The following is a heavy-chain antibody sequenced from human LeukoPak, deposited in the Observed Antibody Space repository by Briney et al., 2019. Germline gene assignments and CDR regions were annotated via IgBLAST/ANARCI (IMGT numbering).Heavy chain of an antibody. D-gene: IGHD3-22*01. Sequence: SETLSLTCAVYGGSFSGYYWSWIRQPPGKGLEWLGEINHSGSTNYDPSLKSRVTISVDTSKNQFSLKLSSVTAADTAVYYCARGRGDDSSGFYPYYFDYWGQGTLVTVSS. J-gene: IGHJ4*02. CDR1: GGSFSGYY. V-gene: IGHV4-34*01. CDR3: ARGRGDDSSGFYPYYFDY. CDR2: INHSGST.